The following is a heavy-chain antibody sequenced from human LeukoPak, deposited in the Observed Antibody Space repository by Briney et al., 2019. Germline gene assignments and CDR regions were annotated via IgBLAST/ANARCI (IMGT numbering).Heavy chain of an antibody. CDR1: GFTFSDYA. J-gene: IGHJ5*01. V-gene: IGHV3-23*01. CDR2: ISGSDSTT. Sequence: GGSLRLSCAASGFTFSDYAMNWVRQAPGKGLEWVSTISGSDSTTYYADSVKGRFTISRDNSKNTLYLQMNSLRAEDTAVYYFAKGMGLPPLGWFDSWGQGTLVTVSS. CDR3: AKGMGLPPLGWFDS. D-gene: IGHD1-26*01.